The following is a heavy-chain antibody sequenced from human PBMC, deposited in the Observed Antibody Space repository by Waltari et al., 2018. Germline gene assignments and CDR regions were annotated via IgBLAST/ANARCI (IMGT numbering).Heavy chain of an antibody. V-gene: IGHV3-15*01. Sequence: EVQLVESGGGLVKPGGSLSLCCAASGFAFHYAWLCWVCQAQGKELEWVGRSRSKTDGGTIDYAAPVKDRFSISRDDSKNTLYLQMNSLEIEDTAVYYCTRRYCSSTTCINAFDIWGQGTVVTVSS. D-gene: IGHD2-2*01. J-gene: IGHJ3*02. CDR3: TRRYCSSTTCINAFDI. CDR2: SRSKTDGGTI. CDR1: GFAFHYAW.